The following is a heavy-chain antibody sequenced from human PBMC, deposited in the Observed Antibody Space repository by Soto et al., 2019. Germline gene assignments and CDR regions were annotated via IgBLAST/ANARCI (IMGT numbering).Heavy chain of an antibody. CDR3: ARGGTIVATLAIDY. Sequence: ASVKVSCKASGYTFTSYDFSWVRQAPGQGPEWMGWISSYNSNTKYAQKLQGRVTMTTDTSTSTVYLELRRLRSDDTAVYYCARGGTIVATLAIDYWGQGTLVTVSS. V-gene: IGHV1-18*01. D-gene: IGHD5-12*01. CDR2: ISSYNSNT. CDR1: GYTFTSYD. J-gene: IGHJ4*02.